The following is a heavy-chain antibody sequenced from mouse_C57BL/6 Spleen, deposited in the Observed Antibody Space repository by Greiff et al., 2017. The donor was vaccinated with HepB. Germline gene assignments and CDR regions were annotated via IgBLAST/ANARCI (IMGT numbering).Heavy chain of an antibody. Sequence: VQLQQSGAELVRPGASVKLSCTASGFNIKDDYMHWVKQRPEQGLEWIGWIDPENGDTEYASKFQGKATITADTSSNTAYLQLSSLTSEATAVYYCTTNYGSSLDYWGQGTTLTVSS. CDR2: IDPENGDT. J-gene: IGHJ2*01. D-gene: IGHD1-1*01. CDR1: GFNIKDDY. V-gene: IGHV14-4*01. CDR3: TTNYGSSLDY.